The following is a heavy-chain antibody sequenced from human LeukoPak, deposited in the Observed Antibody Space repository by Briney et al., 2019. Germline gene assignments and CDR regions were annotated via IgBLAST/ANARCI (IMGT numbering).Heavy chain of an antibody. D-gene: IGHD1-26*01. CDR3: ARAAVGVTYYFDY. CDR1: GGSFSGYY. V-gene: IGHV4-34*01. Sequence: SETLSLTCAVYGGSFSGYYRSWIRQPPGKGLEWIGEINHSGSTNYNPSLKSRVTISVDTSKNQFSLKLSSVTAADTAVYYCARAAVGVTYYFDYWGKGTLVTVSS. J-gene: IGHJ4*02. CDR2: INHSGST.